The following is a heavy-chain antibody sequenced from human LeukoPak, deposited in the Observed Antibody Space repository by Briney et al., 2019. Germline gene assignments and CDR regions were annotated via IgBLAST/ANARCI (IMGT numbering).Heavy chain of an antibody. Sequence: PGGSLILSCATSGFTVSSSAMSWVRQAPGKGLAWVSTISGSGGGTYYADSVKGRFTISRDNSKNTLYLQMNSLRAEDTAVFYCAKLFYSSGMYHFDYWGQGTLVTVSS. D-gene: IGHD3-10*01. CDR2: ISGSGGGT. CDR3: AKLFYSSGMYHFDY. V-gene: IGHV3-23*01. CDR1: GFTVSSSA. J-gene: IGHJ4*02.